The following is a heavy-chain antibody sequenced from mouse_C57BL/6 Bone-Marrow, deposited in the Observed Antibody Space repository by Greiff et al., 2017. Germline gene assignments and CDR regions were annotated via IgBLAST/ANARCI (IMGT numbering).Heavy chain of an antibody. Sequence: VQLQQSGAELVRPGASVKLSCKASGYTFTSYGISWVKQRTGQGLEWIGEIYPTSGNTYYNEKFKGKATLTADKSSSTAYMELRSLTSEDSAVYFGARPYYCGSSQSFYAMDYWGQGTSVTVSS. J-gene: IGHJ4*01. D-gene: IGHD1-1*01. V-gene: IGHV1-81*01. CDR1: GYTFTSYG. CDR3: ARPYYCGSSQSFYAMDY. CDR2: IYPTSGNT.